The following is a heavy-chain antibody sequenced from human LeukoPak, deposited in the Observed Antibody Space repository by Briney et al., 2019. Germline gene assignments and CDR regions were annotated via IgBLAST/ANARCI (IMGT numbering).Heavy chain of an antibody. V-gene: IGHV3-66*02. CDR1: GFTVSTNY. D-gene: IGHD4-23*01. J-gene: IGHJ4*02. CDR3: ARNDYGGNNGGSYRPRGQDY. CDR2: IYSGGST. Sequence: GGSLRLSCAASGFTVSTNYMSWVRQAPGKGLEWGSVIYSGGSTYYADSVKGRFTISRDNSKNTLYLQMNSLRAEDTAVYYCARNDYGGNNGGSYRPRGQDYWGQGTLVTVSS.